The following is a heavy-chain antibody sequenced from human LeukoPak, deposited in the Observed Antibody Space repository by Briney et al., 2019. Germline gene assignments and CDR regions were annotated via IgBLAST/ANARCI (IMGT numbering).Heavy chain of an antibody. D-gene: IGHD1-26*01. CDR2: ISYSGAT. J-gene: IGHJ4*02. CDR3: ARAERPWELLDY. CDR1: GASISSGGYY. V-gene: IGHV4-30-4*08. Sequence: SETLSLTCTVSGASISSGGYYWSWIRQPPGRGLEWIGYISYSGATYYNPSLKSRLVISIDTSKNQFSLRLSSATAADTAVYYCARAERPWELLDYWGQGTLVTVSS.